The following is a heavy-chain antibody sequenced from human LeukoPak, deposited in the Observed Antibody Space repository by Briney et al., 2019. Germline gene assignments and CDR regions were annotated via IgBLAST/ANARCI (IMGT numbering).Heavy chain of an antibody. CDR1: GITLSNYG. Sequence: PGGSLRLSCAVSGITLSNYGMSWARQAPGKGLEWVAGISGSGGSTNYADSVKGRFTISRDNPKNTLYLQMTSLRAEDTAVYFCAKRGVVIRVILVGFHKEAYYFDSWGQGALVTVSS. CDR3: AKRGVVIRVILVGFHKEAYYFDS. D-gene: IGHD3-22*01. V-gene: IGHV3-23*01. J-gene: IGHJ4*02. CDR2: ISGSGGST.